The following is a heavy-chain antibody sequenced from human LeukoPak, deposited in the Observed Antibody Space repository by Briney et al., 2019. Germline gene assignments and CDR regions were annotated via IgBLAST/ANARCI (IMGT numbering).Heavy chain of an antibody. Sequence: PSETLSLTCAVYGGSFSGYYWSWIRQPPGKGLEWIGEINHSGSTKYNPSLKSRLTISVDTSKSQFSLKLSSVTAADTAVYYCAKEVLLWFGESSGDYWGQGTLVTVSS. J-gene: IGHJ4*02. CDR1: GGSFSGYY. V-gene: IGHV4-34*01. CDR2: INHSGST. D-gene: IGHD3-10*01. CDR3: AKEVLLWFGESSGDY.